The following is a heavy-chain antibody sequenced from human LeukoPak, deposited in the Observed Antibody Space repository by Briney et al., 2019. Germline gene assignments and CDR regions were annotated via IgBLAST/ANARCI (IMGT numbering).Heavy chain of an antibody. D-gene: IGHD2-2*01. J-gene: IGHJ4*02. Sequence: PSETLSLTCTVSGGSISGYYWSWIRQPAGKALEWIGRIYSTGSTHYNPSLKSRVTMSVDTSKNQFSLKLSSVTAADAAVYYCARGYCSSTNCYDYWGQGTLVTVSS. V-gene: IGHV4-4*07. CDR3: ARGYCSSTNCYDY. CDR1: GGSISGYY. CDR2: IYSTGST.